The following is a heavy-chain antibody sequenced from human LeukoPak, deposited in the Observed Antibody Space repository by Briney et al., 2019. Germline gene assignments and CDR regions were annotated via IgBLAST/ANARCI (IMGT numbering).Heavy chain of an antibody. Sequence: PGGSLRLSCAASGFTFSSYAMSWVRQAPEKGLEWVSAISGSGDSTYYADSVKGRFTISRDNSKNTLYLQMNSLRAEDTAVYYCAKDPGPYGDYYFDYWGQGTLVTVSS. J-gene: IGHJ4*02. CDR1: GFTFSSYA. CDR3: AKDPGPYGDYYFDY. CDR2: ISGSGDST. V-gene: IGHV3-23*01. D-gene: IGHD4-17*01.